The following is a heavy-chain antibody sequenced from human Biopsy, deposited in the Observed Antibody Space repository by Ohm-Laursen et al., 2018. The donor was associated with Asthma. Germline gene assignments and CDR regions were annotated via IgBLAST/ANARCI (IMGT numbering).Heavy chain of an antibody. J-gene: IGHJ4*02. CDR1: GVSIRRYY. Sequence: GTLSLTCTVSGVSIRRYYWIWIRQPPGKGLEWIGNIHYSGSTNSNPSLKSRVPISVDTSKKQISLRLSSVIAADTAVYYCAGFCSGGNCPDHWGQGTLVTVSS. CDR2: IHYSGST. V-gene: IGHV4-59*01. D-gene: IGHD2-15*01. CDR3: AGFCSGGNCPDH.